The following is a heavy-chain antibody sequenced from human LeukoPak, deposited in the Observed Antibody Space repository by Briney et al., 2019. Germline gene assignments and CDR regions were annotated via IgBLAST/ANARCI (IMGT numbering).Heavy chain of an antibody. CDR2: ISAYNGNT. Sequence: ASAKVSCKASGYTFTSYGISWVRQAPGQGLEWMGWISAYNGNTYYTQKLQGRVTMTTDTSTSTAFMELRSLRSDDTAVYYCARDWFYYDSSAYGHDAFDIWGQGTMVTVSS. J-gene: IGHJ3*02. CDR3: ARDWFYYDSSAYGHDAFDI. CDR1: GYTFTSYG. D-gene: IGHD3-22*01. V-gene: IGHV1-18*01.